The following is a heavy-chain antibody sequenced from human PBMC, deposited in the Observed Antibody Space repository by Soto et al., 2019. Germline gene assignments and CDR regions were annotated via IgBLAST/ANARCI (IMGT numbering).Heavy chain of an antibody. CDR2: ISHSGST. CDR1: GGSFSGYL. J-gene: IGHJ4*02. Sequence: PSETLSLTCAVYGGSFSGYLWSWIRQTPGKGLEWIGEISHSGSTDYNPSPKSRVTISEDTSKNQVSLKVSSVTAADTAVYYCGRLGATETTWGTDSWGQGSLVTVSS. V-gene: IGHV4-34*01. D-gene: IGHD1-26*01. CDR3: GRLGATETTWGTDS.